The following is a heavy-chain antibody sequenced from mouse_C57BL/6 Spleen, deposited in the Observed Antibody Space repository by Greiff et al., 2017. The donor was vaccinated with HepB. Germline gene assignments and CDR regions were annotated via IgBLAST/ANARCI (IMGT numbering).Heavy chain of an antibody. V-gene: IGHV1-4*01. CDR3: ARWEPRDYYAMDY. CDR1: GYTFTSYT. J-gene: IGHJ4*01. CDR2: INPSSGYT. D-gene: IGHD4-1*01. Sequence: VQLVESGAELARPGASVKMSCKASGYTFTSYTMHWVKQRPGQGLEWIGYINPSSGYTKYNQKFKDKATLTADKSSSTAYMQLSSLTSEDSAVYYCARWEPRDYYAMDYWGQGTSVTVSS.